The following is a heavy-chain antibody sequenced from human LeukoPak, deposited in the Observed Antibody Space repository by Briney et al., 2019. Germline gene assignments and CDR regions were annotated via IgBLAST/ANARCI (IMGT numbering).Heavy chain of an antibody. V-gene: IGHV1-69*06. CDR1: GGTFSSYA. CDR3: ARPGRYSSGWYYFDY. CDR2: IIPIFGTA. Sequence: GASVKVSCKASGGTFSSYAISWVRQAPGQGLEWMGGIIPIFGTANYAQKFQGRVTITADKSTSTAYMELSSLRSEDTAVYYCARPGRYSSGWYYFDYWGQGTLVTVSS. D-gene: IGHD6-19*01. J-gene: IGHJ4*02.